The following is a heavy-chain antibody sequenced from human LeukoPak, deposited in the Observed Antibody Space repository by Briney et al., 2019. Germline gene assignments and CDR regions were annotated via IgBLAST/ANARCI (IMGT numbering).Heavy chain of an antibody. CDR3: ARSLRVRGVPDYMDV. J-gene: IGHJ6*03. CDR1: GFTFSNYV. V-gene: IGHV3-30*03. Sequence: PGGSLRLSCAASGFTFSNYVMQWVRQAPGKGLEWVALIAHDGSNKYYADSVKGRFTISRENSKNTEYLQMNSLRPEDTAVYYCARSLRVRGVPDYMDVWGKGTTVTISS. CDR2: IAHDGSNK. D-gene: IGHD3-10*01.